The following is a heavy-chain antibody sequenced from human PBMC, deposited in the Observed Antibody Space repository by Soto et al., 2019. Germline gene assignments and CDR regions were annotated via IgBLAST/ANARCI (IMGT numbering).Heavy chain of an antibody. J-gene: IGHJ4*02. V-gene: IGHV3-7*01. Sequence: EVQLVESGGGLVQPGGSLRLSCAASVFTFSTYWMSWVRQAPGKGLEWVANIKQDGSEKYYVDSVKGRFTISRDNAKNSLYVQMNSLRVEDTAVYYCARDTYFDDSSAYFDYWGQGTLVTVSS. D-gene: IGHD3-22*01. CDR1: VFTFSTYW. CDR2: IKQDGSEK. CDR3: ARDTYFDDSSAYFDY.